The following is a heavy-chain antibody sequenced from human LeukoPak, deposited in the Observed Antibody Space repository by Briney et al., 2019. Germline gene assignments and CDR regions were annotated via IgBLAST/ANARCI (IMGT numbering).Heavy chain of an antibody. D-gene: IGHD6-19*01. J-gene: IGHJ4*02. CDR1: GFTFSSYS. CDR2: ISSSSSTI. V-gene: IGHV3-48*04. CDR3: ARDLGEVAGSFDY. Sequence: GGSLRLSCAASGFTFSSYSMNWVRQAPGKGLEWVSYISSSSSTIYYADSVKGRFTISRDNAKNSLYLQMNSLRAEDTAVYYCARDLGEVAGSFDYWGQGTLVTVSS.